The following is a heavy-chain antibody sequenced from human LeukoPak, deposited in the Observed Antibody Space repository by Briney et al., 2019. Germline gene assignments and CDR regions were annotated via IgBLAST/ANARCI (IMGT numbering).Heavy chain of an antibody. Sequence: SKTLSLTCTVSGGSISSYYWSWIRQPPGKGLEWIGYIYYSGSTNYNPSLKSRVTISVDTSKNQFSLKLSSVTAADTAVYYCAREGWELEIDYWGQGTLVTVSS. CDR3: AREGWELEIDY. CDR1: GGSISSYY. J-gene: IGHJ4*02. CDR2: IYYSGST. V-gene: IGHV4-59*01. D-gene: IGHD1-26*01.